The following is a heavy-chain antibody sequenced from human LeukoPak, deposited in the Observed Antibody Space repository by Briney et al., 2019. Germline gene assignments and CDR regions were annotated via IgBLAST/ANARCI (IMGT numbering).Heavy chain of an antibody. V-gene: IGHV4-59*01. Sequence: SETLPLTCTVSGGSMNNYYWSWIRQSPGKGLEWIGYIYHTGSATYKPSLKSRVTLSLDTSKNQFSLKLSSVTAADAAVYYCARGRGDSKGTSFDFWGQGTLVTVPS. CDR3: ARGRGDSKGTSFDF. CDR2: IYHTGSA. J-gene: IGHJ4*02. D-gene: IGHD3-22*01. CDR1: GGSMNNYY.